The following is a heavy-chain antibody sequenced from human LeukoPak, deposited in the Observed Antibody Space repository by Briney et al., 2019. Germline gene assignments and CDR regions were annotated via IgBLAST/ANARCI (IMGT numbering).Heavy chain of an antibody. CDR3: ARRYGSGHMDV. Sequence: GASVKVSCKTSGYSFISHDINWVRQAAGQGLEWMGWMSPYSGKTGYAQKFQGRVTMIRDTSISTLYMELRRLRSDDTAVYYCARRYGSGHMDVWGKGTTVIISS. D-gene: IGHD3-10*01. J-gene: IGHJ6*04. CDR1: GYSFISHD. CDR2: MSPYSGKT. V-gene: IGHV1-8*01.